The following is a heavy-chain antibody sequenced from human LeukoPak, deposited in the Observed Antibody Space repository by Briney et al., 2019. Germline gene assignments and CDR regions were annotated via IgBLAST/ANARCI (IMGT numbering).Heavy chain of an antibody. CDR1: GFTFSSYR. Sequence: GGSLRLSCAASGFTFSSYRMNWVRQAPGKGLEWVSLIYSGGSTYYADSVKGRFTISRDNSKNTLYLQMNSLRAGDTAVYYCATGYGGAIDYWGQGTLVTVSS. CDR2: IYSGGST. D-gene: IGHD4-23*01. CDR3: ATGYGGAIDY. J-gene: IGHJ4*02. V-gene: IGHV3-66*01.